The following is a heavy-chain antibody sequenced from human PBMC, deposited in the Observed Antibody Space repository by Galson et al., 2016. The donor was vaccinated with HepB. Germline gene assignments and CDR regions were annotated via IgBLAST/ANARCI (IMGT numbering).Heavy chain of an antibody. Sequence: SLRLSCAASGFTFSTYAMSWVRQAPGKGLEWVSAITASGATTYYTDSVKGRFTISRDNSENTLFLQINSLRAEDTAIYYCAGLLKDPIVVVAALLGYWGQGTLVTVSS. CDR1: GFTFSTYA. J-gene: IGHJ4*02. V-gene: IGHV3-23*01. CDR3: AGLLKDPIVVVAALLGY. CDR2: ITASGATT. D-gene: IGHD2-15*01.